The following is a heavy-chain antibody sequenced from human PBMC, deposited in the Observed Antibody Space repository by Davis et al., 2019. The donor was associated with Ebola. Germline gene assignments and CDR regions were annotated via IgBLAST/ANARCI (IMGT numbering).Heavy chain of an antibody. J-gene: IGHJ4*02. CDR2: ITGSGGTT. CDR1: GFTFGDYA. Sequence: GGSLRLSCTASGFTFGDYAMSWVRQAPGKGLNWVADITGSGGTTFYADSVKGRFTISRDNSKKMLFLLMNSLRAEDTAFYYCAKQKNSYGSGSQDYWGQGTLVTVSS. V-gene: IGHV3-23*01. CDR3: AKQKNSYGSGSQDY. D-gene: IGHD3-10*01.